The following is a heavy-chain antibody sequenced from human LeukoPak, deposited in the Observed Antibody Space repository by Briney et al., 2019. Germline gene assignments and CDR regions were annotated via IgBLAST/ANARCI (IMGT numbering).Heavy chain of an antibody. D-gene: IGHD3-3*01. CDR2: ISNSGHTT. CDR3: ARRITISGLGYYMDV. Sequence: GGSLRLSCAASGFSFSTYSMNWVRQAPGKGLEWISYISNSGHTTYYAGSAKGRFTISRGNAWNSLYLQMNSLRGEDTAVYYCARRITISGLGYYMDVWGKGTTVIVSS. V-gene: IGHV3-48*01. CDR1: GFSFSTYS. J-gene: IGHJ6*04.